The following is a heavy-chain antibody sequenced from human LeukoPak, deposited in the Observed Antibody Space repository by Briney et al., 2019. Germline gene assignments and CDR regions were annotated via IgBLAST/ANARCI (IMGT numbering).Heavy chain of an antibody. J-gene: IGHJ4*02. V-gene: IGHV3-30*04. Sequence: PGGSLRLSCAASGFTFSSYAMHWVRQAPGKGLEWVAVISYDGSNKYYADSVKGRFTISRDNSKNTLYLQMNSLRAEDTAVYYCARGSRLNCSGGSCYLDYWGQGTLVTVSS. CDR1: GFTFSSYA. CDR2: ISYDGSNK. CDR3: ARGSRLNCSGGSCYLDY. D-gene: IGHD2-15*01.